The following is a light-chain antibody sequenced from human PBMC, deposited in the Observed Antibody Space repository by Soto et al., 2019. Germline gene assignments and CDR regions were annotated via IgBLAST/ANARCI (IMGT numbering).Light chain of an antibody. Sequence: QAVVTQAPSLTVSPGRTVTLTCGSDTGAVTGTHWPYWFQQRPGQAPRTLIYDTRTKSSWTPARFSGSLLGGKAALTLSGAEHEDEDDYDCLLSYGPPWVFGGGTKLTVL. V-gene: IGLV7-46*01. J-gene: IGLJ3*02. CDR2: DTR. CDR3: LLSYGPPWV. CDR1: TGAVTGTHW.